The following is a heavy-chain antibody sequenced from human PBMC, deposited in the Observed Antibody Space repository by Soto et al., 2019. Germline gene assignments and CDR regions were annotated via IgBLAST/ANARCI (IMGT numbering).Heavy chain of an antibody. CDR2: ISSTTNYI. CDR1: GFTFTRYS. J-gene: IGHJ4*02. CDR3: ARESEDLTSNFDY. Sequence: GGSLRLSCAASGFTFTRYSMNWVRQAPGKGLEWVSSISSTTNYIYYGDSMKGRFTISRDNANNSLYLEMNSLRAEDTAVYYCARESEDLTSNFDYWGQGTLVTVSS. V-gene: IGHV3-21*06.